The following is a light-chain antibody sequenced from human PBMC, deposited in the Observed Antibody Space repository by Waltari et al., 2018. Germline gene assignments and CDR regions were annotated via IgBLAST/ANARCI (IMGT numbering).Light chain of an antibody. CDR3: STWNNDLGGFVL. Sequence: QSVLTQPPSVSGTSGQTITIPCSGSNSNIARNFVYWYQQLPGAPPRLLTYRNDPRPSCIPDPLSGSKSGTSASLAISGLRSDDEGDYFCSTWNNDLGGFVLFGEGTRLTVL. CDR1: NSNIARNF. V-gene: IGLV1-47*01. J-gene: IGLJ2*01. CDR2: RND.